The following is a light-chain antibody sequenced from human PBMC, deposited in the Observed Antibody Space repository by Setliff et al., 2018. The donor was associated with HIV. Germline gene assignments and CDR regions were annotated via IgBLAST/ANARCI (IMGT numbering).Light chain of an antibody. J-gene: IGKJ2*01. CDR3: QQYSTYPYT. CDR1: QGVSGY. Sequence: AIRVTQSPSTFSASTGDRVTITCRASQGVSGYLAWYQQKPGKAPKLLIYGASTLQSEVPSRFSGSGSGTDFTLTISCLQYEDFATYYCQQYSTYPYTFGQGTKVDIK. CDR2: GAS. V-gene: IGKV1-8*01.